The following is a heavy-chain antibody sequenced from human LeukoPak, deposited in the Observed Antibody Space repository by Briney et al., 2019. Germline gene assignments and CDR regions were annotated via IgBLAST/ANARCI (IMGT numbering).Heavy chain of an antibody. V-gene: IGHV4-4*02. D-gene: IGHD3-22*01. J-gene: IGHJ4*02. Sequence: KPSETLSLTCGVSGGSVSSTNWWTWLRQPPGKGLEWIGYVHLDGRTNFNPSLKRRVTMSVDTSRNQFSLKLNSVTAADTAVYYCARGTGPGYYDGSDYLSPFDYWGQGTLVTVSS. CDR2: VHLDGRT. CDR1: GGSVSSTNW. CDR3: ARGTGPGYYDGSDYLSPFDY.